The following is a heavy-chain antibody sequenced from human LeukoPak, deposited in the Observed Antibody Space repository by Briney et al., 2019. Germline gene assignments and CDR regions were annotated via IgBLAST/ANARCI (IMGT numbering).Heavy chain of an antibody. CDR3: AGDVVVVAASDPGYYFDY. J-gene: IGHJ4*02. CDR1: GYTFTSYY. Sequence: ASVKVSCKASGYTFTSYYMHWVRQAPGQGLEWMGIINPSGGSTSYAQKFQGRVTMTRDTSTSTVYMELSSLRSEDTAVYYCAGDVVVVAASDPGYYFDYWGQGTLVTVSS. D-gene: IGHD2-15*01. CDR2: INPSGGST. V-gene: IGHV1-46*01.